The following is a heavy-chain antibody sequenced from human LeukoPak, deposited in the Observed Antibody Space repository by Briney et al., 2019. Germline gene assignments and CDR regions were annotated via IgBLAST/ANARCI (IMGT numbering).Heavy chain of an antibody. CDR2: ISGSGGST. J-gene: IGHJ6*02. CDR1: GFTFSSYA. V-gene: IGHV3-23*01. Sequence: GGSLRLSCAASGFTFSSYAMSWVRQAPGKGLEWVSAISGSGGSTYYADSVKGRFTISRDNSKNTLYLQMNSLRAEDTAVYYCARDTLFTYYYDSSGPFYGMDVWGQGTTVTVSS. D-gene: IGHD3-22*01. CDR3: ARDTLFTYYYDSSGPFYGMDV.